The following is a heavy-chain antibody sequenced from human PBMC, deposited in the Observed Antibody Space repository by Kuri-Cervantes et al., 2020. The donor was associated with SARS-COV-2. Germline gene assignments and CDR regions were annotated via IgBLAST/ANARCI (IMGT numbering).Heavy chain of an antibody. V-gene: IGHV1-18*04. Sequence: ASVKVSCKASGYTFTGYYMHWVRQAPGQGLEWMGWIRAYNGNTNYAQKLQGRVTMTTDTSTSTAYMELSRLRSYDTAVYYCARASNDYYYYYYMDVWGKGTTVTVSS. CDR2: IRAYNGNT. J-gene: IGHJ6*03. CDR3: ARASNDYYYYYYMDV. CDR1: GYTFTGYY. D-gene: IGHD1-1*01.